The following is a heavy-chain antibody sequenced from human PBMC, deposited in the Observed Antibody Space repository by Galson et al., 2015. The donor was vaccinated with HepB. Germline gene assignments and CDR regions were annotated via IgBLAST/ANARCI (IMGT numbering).Heavy chain of an antibody. Sequence: SLRLSCAASGFTFSSYAMSWVRQAPGKGLEWVSAISGSGGSTYYADSVKGRFTISRDNSKNTLYLQMNSLRAEDTAVYYCARVGPYDSSGYYFDYWGQGTLVTVSS. D-gene: IGHD3-22*01. CDR1: GFTFSSYA. CDR3: ARVGPYDSSGYYFDY. V-gene: IGHV3-23*01. CDR2: ISGSGGST. J-gene: IGHJ4*02.